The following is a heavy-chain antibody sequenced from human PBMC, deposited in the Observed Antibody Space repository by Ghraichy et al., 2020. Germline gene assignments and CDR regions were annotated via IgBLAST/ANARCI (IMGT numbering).Heavy chain of an antibody. J-gene: IGHJ4*02. D-gene: IGHD1-26*01. CDR1: GFTFSSHA. Sequence: GGSLRLSCAASGFTFSSHAMHWIRQAPGKGLEWVAVIWYDGSNKNYADSVKGRFTISRDNSKNTLFLQMNSLRAEDTAVYYCAREGPLRSGSYPAPDVWGQGTLVIVSS. CDR3: AREGPLRSGSYPAPDV. V-gene: IGHV3-33*01. CDR2: IWYDGSNK.